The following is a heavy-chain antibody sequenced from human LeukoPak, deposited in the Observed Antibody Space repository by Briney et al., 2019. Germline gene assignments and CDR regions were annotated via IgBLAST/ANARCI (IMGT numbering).Heavy chain of an antibody. J-gene: IGHJ4*02. V-gene: IGHV3-11*04. D-gene: IGHD1-7*01. Sequence: SGGSLRLSCDASGFRISEYYIIWFREPPGRGLESISYISDPAMTMKYADSVRGRFTISRDTAEHSLSLQMNGLTADYTAVYYFSRDLHWNYGAPPQWGQGPLDTVSS. CDR3: SRDLHWNYGAPPQ. CDR2: ISDPAMTM. CDR1: GFRISEYY.